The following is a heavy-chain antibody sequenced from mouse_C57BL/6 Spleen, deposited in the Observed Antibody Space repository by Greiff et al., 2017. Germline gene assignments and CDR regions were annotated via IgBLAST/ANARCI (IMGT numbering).Heavy chain of an antibody. CDR2: INPGSGGT. CDR3: ARDYGSPYYAMDY. CDR1: LYSFTNYF. V-gene: IGHV1-54*01. Sequence: VQLQQSGAPPFLPLTPSPSSFNSSLYSFTNYFIEWVKQRPGQGLEWIGVINPGSGGTNYNEKFKGRATLTADKSSSTAYMQLSSLTSEDSAVYFCARDYGSPYYAMDYWGQGTSVTVSS. J-gene: IGHJ4*01. D-gene: IGHD1-1*01.